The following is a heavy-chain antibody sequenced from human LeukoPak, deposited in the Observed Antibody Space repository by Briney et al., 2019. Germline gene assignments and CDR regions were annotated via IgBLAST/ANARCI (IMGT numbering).Heavy chain of an antibody. Sequence: SETLSLTCTVSGGSISSGSYYWSWIRQPAGKGLEWIGRIYTSGSTNYNPSLKSRVTISVDTSKNQFSLKLSSVTAADTAVYYCARVGRYSGYDFPDYWGQGTLVTVSS. J-gene: IGHJ4*02. V-gene: IGHV4-61*02. CDR2: IYTSGST. CDR1: GGSISSGSYY. D-gene: IGHD5-12*01. CDR3: ARVGRYSGYDFPDY.